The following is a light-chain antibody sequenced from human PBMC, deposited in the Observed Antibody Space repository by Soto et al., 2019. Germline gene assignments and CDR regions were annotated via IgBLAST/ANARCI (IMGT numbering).Light chain of an antibody. V-gene: IGLV2-14*01. CDR2: EVS. J-gene: IGLJ1*01. Sequence: QSVLTQPASVSGSPGQSITISCTGTSSDVGGYNYVSWYQQHPGKAPKLMIYEVSNRPSGVSNRFSGSKSGNTASLTISGLQAEDEADYYCISYTVSRSYVFGSGTKLTVL. CDR1: SSDVGGYNY. CDR3: ISYTVSRSYV.